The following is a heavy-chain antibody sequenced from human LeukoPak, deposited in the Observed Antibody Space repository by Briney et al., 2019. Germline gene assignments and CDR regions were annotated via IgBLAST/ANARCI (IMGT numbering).Heavy chain of an antibody. CDR3: ARVATVTLYYYYGMDV. CDR2: ISAYNGNT. J-gene: IGHJ6*02. D-gene: IGHD4-17*01. Sequence: ASVKVSCKASGYTFTSYGISWLRQAPGQGLEWMGWISAYNGNTNYAQKLQGRVTMTTDTSTSTAYRELRSLRSDDTAVYYCARVATVTLYYYYGMDVWGQGTTVTVSS. CDR1: GYTFTSYG. V-gene: IGHV1-18*01.